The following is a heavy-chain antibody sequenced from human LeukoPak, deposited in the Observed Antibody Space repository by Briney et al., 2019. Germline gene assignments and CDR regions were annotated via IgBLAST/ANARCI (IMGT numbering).Heavy chain of an antibody. V-gene: IGHV1-69*04. CDR3: ARDVRGYCSSTSCYWFDP. D-gene: IGHD2-2*01. Sequence: SVKVSCKASGGTFSSYTISWVRQAPGQGLEWMGRIIPTLGIANYAQKFQGRVTITADKSTSTAYMELSSLRSEDTAVYYCARDVRGYCSSTSCYWFDPWGQGTLVTVSS. J-gene: IGHJ5*02. CDR2: IIPTLGIA. CDR1: GGTFSSYT.